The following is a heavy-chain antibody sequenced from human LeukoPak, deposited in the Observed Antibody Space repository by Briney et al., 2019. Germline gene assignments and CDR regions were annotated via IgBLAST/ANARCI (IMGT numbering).Heavy chain of an antibody. J-gene: IGHJ4*02. V-gene: IGHV1-2*02. CDR2: INPNSGGT. CDR1: GYTFSDYY. D-gene: IGHD2-2*01. Sequence: ASVKVSCKASGYTFSDYYIHWVRQAPGQGLEWMGWINPNSGGTNYAQKFQGRVTMTRDTSISTAYMELSRLRSDDTAVYYCAAFYCSSTSCYGYFDYWGQGTLVTVSS. CDR3: AAFYCSSTSCYGYFDY.